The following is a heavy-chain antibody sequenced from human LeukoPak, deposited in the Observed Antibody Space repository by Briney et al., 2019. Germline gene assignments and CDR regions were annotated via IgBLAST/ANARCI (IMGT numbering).Heavy chain of an antibody. J-gene: IGHJ4*02. V-gene: IGHV3-23*01. CDR2: ISNSGDTT. Sequence: GGSLRLSCAASGFTFRSYAMNWVRQAPWKGLEWVSGISNSGDTTYYADSVKGRFSISRDNSKNTLYLQMDSLRAEDTAVYYCAIGWELHRFGYWGQGTLVTVSS. CDR3: AIGWELHRFGY. D-gene: IGHD1-26*01. CDR1: GFTFRSYA.